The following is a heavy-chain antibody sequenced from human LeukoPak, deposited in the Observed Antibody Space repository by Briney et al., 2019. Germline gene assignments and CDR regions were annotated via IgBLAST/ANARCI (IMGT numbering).Heavy chain of an antibody. Sequence: ESLRLSCAASGFTFSNYAMHWVRQAPGKGLEYVSGISNNGGSTYYANSVKGRFTTSRDNSKNTLYLQMGSLRAEDMAVYFCASGFGSSLEDYFDYWGQGTLVTVSS. CDR1: GFTFSNYA. D-gene: IGHD6-6*01. V-gene: IGHV3-64*01. CDR3: ASGFGSSLEDYFDY. J-gene: IGHJ4*02. CDR2: ISNNGGST.